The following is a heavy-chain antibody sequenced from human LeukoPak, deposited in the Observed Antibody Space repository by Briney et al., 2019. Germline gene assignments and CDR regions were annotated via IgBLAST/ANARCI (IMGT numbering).Heavy chain of an antibody. V-gene: IGHV4-59*08. CDR2: IYYSGKT. CDR3: ARGAGWYPH. Sequence: PSETLSLTCTVSGGSISSDYWSWTRQSPEKGPEWIGYIYYSGKTNYNPSLKSRITISVDTSKSQFSLKLSSVTAADTAVYYCARGAGWYPHWGQGVLVTVSS. D-gene: IGHD6-19*01. CDR1: GGSISSDY. J-gene: IGHJ4*02.